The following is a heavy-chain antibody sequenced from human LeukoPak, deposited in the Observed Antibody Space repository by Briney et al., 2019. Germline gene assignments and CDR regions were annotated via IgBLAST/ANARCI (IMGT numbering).Heavy chain of an antibody. Sequence: GGSLRLSCAASGFTFSNCAMTWVRQAPGKGLEWVSAISGSSGSPHYADSVKGRFTISRDNSKNTLYLQMNSLRAEDTAVYYCAKDGYSSSWYNYYYYMDVWGKGTTVTVSS. CDR3: AKDGYSSSWYNYYYYMDV. V-gene: IGHV3-23*01. CDR1: GFTFSNCA. CDR2: ISGSSGSP. J-gene: IGHJ6*03. D-gene: IGHD6-13*01.